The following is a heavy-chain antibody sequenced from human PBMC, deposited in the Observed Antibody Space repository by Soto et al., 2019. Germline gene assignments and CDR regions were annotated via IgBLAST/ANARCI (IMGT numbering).Heavy chain of an antibody. CDR2: INHSGST. CDR3: AGWRFGESLYYYYGMDV. V-gene: IGHV4-34*01. Sequence: SETLSLTCAVYGGSFSGYYWIWIRQPPGKGLEWIGEINHSGSTNYNPSLKSRVTISVDTSKNQFSLKLSSVTAADTAVYYCAGWRFGESLYYYYGMDVWGQGTTVTVSS. D-gene: IGHD3-10*01. CDR1: GGSFSGYY. J-gene: IGHJ6*02.